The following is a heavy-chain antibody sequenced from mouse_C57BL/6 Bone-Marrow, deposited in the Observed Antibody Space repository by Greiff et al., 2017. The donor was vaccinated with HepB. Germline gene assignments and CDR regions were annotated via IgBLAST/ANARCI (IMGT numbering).Heavy chain of an antibody. J-gene: IGHJ4*01. CDR2: ISSGGDYI. Sequence: DVMLVESGEGLVKPGGSLKLSCAASGFTFSSYAMSWVRQTPEKRLEWVAYISSGGDYIYYADTVKGRFTISRDNARNTLYLQMSSLKSEDTAMYYCTREGPPPLREYGYDGAMDYWGQGTSVTVSS. D-gene: IGHD2-2*01. CDR1: GFTFSSYA. V-gene: IGHV5-9-1*02. CDR3: TREGPPPLREYGYDGAMDY.